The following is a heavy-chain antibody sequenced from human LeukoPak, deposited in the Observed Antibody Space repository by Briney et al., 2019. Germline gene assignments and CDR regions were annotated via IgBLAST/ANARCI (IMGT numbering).Heavy chain of an antibody. D-gene: IGHD2-2*01. J-gene: IGHJ3*02. CDR1: GFTASSNY. CDR3: ARDQGYCSSTSCPDAFDI. Sequence: PGGSLRLSCAASGFTASSNYMSWVRQAPGKGLEWVSVIYSGGSTYYADSVKGRFTISRDNSKNTLYLQMNSLRAEDTAVYYCARDQGYCSSTSCPDAFDIWGQGTMVTVSS. V-gene: IGHV3-66*01. CDR2: IYSGGST.